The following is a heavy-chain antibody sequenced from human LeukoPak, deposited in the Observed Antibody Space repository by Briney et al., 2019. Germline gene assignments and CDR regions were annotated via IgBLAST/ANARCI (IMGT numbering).Heavy chain of an antibody. CDR3: ARASLMVYAPNDY. CDR2: ISSSGSTI. J-gene: IGHJ4*02. D-gene: IGHD2-8*01. V-gene: IGHV3-11*01. CDR1: GFTFSDYY. Sequence: GGSPRLSCAASGFTFSDYYMSWIRQAPGKGLEWVSYISSSGSTIYYADSVKGRFTISRDNAKNSLYLQMNSLRAEDTAVYYCARASLMVYAPNDYWGQGTLVTVSS.